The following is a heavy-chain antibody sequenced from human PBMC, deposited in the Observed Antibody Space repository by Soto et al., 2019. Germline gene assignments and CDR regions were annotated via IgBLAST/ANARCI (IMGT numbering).Heavy chain of an antibody. Sequence: QVQLVQSGAEVKKPGASVKVSCKASGYTFTSYAMHWVRQAPGQRLEWMGWINAGNGNTKYSQKFQGRVTITRDTSASTAYMELSSLRSEDTAVYYCARDPAYYYGSGSLDYWGQGTLVTVSS. D-gene: IGHD3-10*01. CDR2: INAGNGNT. CDR3: ARDPAYYYGSGSLDY. CDR1: GYTFTSYA. J-gene: IGHJ4*02. V-gene: IGHV1-3*01.